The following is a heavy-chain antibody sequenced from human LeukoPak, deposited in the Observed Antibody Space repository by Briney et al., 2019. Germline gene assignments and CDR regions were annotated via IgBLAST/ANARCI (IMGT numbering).Heavy chain of an antibody. CDR1: GGSITSYY. CDR3: AQKAPYSPGYSQH. CDR2: IYHSGTT. Sequence: SETLSLTCTVSGGSITSYYWSWIRQPPGKGLEWIGYIYHSGTTNYNPSLKRRVTISVDPPKTQFSLRLSSVTAADTAVYYCAQKAPYSPGYSQHWGQGTLVTVSS. J-gene: IGHJ1*01. D-gene: IGHD2-15*01. V-gene: IGHV4-59*01.